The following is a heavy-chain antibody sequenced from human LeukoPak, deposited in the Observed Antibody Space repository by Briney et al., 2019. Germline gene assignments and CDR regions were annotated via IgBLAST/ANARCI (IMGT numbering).Heavy chain of an antibody. CDR3: ATIKRGSIFGYFDF. CDR2: LFDSVNT. V-gene: IGHV4-59*11. D-gene: IGHD5-18*01. J-gene: IGHJ4*02. Sequence: PSETLSLTCTVSGGSISSHYWSWIRQPPEKGLEWIAYLFDSVNTKDNPSLQSRLTLSADTSKNQFSLRLSSVTAADTAVYYCATIKRGSIFGYFDFWGQGIKVTVSS. CDR1: GGSISSHY.